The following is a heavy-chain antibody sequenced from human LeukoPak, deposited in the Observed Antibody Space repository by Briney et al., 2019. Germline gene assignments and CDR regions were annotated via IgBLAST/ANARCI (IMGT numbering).Heavy chain of an antibody. V-gene: IGHV4-38-2*02. CDR1: GYSISNAYY. Sequence: SGTLSLTCTVSGYSISNAYYWGWIRQPPGGGLEWIGSLYHGGSTYYNPSLKGRVTTSVDTSKNRLWLKMTSVTATDTAVYYCARELHSESYYVDYWGQGTLLTVSS. J-gene: IGHJ4*02. CDR2: LYHGGST. D-gene: IGHD1-26*01. CDR3: ARELHSESYYVDY.